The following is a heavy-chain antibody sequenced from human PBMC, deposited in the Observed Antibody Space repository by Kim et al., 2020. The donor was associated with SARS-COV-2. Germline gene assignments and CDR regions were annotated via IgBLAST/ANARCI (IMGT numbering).Heavy chain of an antibody. V-gene: IGHV3-21*01. Sequence: YYADSVKGRFTISRDNAKNSLYLQMNSLRAEDTAVYYCARALYYYDSSDDWGQGTLVTVSS. D-gene: IGHD3-22*01. J-gene: IGHJ4*02. CDR3: ARALYYYDSSDD.